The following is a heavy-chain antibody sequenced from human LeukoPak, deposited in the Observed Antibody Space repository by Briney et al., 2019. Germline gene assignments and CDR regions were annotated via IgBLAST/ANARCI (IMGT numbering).Heavy chain of an antibody. CDR3: ARVMVYSYGYFDY. CDR2: ISSSSSYI. CDR1: GFTFSSYS. J-gene: IGHJ4*02. Sequence: MSGVSLRLSCAASGFTFSSYSRNWARQAPGKGLEWVSSISSSSSYIYYADSVKGRFTISRDNAKNSLYLQMNSLRAEDTAVYYCARVMVYSYGYFDYWGQGTLVTVSS. V-gene: IGHV3-21*01. D-gene: IGHD5-18*01.